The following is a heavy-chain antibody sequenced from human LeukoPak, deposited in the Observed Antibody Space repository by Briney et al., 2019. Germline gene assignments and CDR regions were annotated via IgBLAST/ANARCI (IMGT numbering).Heavy chain of an antibody. Sequence: PSETLSLTCTVSGGSISSRSHYWGWIRQPPGKGLEWIASIYYSGSTYYNPSLKSRVTISVDTSKNQFSLKLSSVTAADTAVYYCARQAATGIDYWGQGTLVTVSS. CDR2: IYYSGST. V-gene: IGHV4-39*01. J-gene: IGHJ4*02. CDR3: ARQAATGIDY. CDR1: GGSISSRSHY. D-gene: IGHD6-13*01.